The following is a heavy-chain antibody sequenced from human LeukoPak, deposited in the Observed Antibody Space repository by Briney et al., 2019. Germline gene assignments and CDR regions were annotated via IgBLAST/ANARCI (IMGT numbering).Heavy chain of an antibody. Sequence: GGSLRLSCAASGFTFSSYWMSWVRQAPGKGLEWVANIKTDGSDKYYVDSVKGRFTISRDNAKNSLYLQMDSLRAEDTAVYYCATQPYYYDSSGYYITWGQGTLVTVSS. V-gene: IGHV3-7*01. CDR2: IKTDGSDK. CDR1: GFTFSSYW. J-gene: IGHJ5*02. CDR3: ATQPYYYDSSGYYIT. D-gene: IGHD3-22*01.